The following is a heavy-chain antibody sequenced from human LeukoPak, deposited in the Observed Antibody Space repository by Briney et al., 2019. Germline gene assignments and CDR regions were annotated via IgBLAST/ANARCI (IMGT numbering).Heavy chain of an antibody. CDR1: GFTFRSNG. CDR3: ARYTTGHGFDV. Sequence: PGGSLRLSCAASGFTFRSNGMHWVRQAPGRGLEWVTCIWYDGSDADYADPVKGRFTISRDNSENTLYLQMNSLRAEDTAVYYCARYTTGHGFDVWGQGTLVTVSS. J-gene: IGHJ4*02. CDR2: IWYDGSDA. V-gene: IGHV3-33*08. D-gene: IGHD2/OR15-2a*01.